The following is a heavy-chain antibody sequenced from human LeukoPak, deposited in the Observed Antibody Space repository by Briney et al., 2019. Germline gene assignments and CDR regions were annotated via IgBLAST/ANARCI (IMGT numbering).Heavy chain of an antibody. D-gene: IGHD6-13*01. Sequence: GGSLRLSCAASGFIFSSCWMSWVRQAPGKGLEWVANIKEDGSEKYYVDSVKGRFTISRDNAKNSLYLQMNSLRAEDTAVYYCARGWGSDSWPVNYFDYWGQGTLVTVSS. CDR2: IKEDGSEK. J-gene: IGHJ4*02. V-gene: IGHV3-7*01. CDR3: ARGWGSDSWPVNYFDY. CDR1: GFIFSSCW.